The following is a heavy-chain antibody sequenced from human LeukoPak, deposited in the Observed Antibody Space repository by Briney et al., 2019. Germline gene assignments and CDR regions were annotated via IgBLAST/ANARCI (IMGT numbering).Heavy chain of an antibody. V-gene: IGHV4-59*11. J-gene: IGHJ5*02. Sequence: PSEPLSLTRTVSGGSIRSHYWSWIRQPPGKGLEWIGYIYYSGGTNYNPSLKSRVTISVGSSKSQFSLRLSSVTAADTAVYYCARGVYGDYSWFDPWGQGTLVTVSS. D-gene: IGHD4-17*01. CDR2: IYYSGGT. CDR1: GGSIRSHY. CDR3: ARGVYGDYSWFDP.